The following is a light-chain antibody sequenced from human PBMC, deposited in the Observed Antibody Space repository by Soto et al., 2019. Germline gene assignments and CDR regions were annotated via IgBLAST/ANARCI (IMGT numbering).Light chain of an antibody. CDR1: QSVSTD. V-gene: IGKV3-15*01. CDR2: GAS. J-gene: IGKJ1*01. CDR3: QQYNFWPPET. Sequence: EIVMTQSPATLSVSLGGRATLSCRASQSVSTDLAWSQQSPGQAPRLLIFGASTRATGIPARFTGSGSGTEFILTISSLQSEDSAVYYCQQYNFWPPETFGQGTKVDI.